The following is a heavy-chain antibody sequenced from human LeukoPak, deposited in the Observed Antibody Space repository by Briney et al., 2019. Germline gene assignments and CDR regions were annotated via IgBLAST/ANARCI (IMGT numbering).Heavy chain of an antibody. CDR2: IFPSGNT. Sequence: GGSLRLSRTVSGVTVSSNYMSWVRQAPGEGLEWGSVIFPSGNTFHADSVTGRFTISRDNSKNTLHLQMNSLGAEDTAVYYCARTNYGDSPTYRHFGPWGRGTLVIVSS. D-gene: IGHD4-17*01. J-gene: IGHJ2*01. CDR1: GVTVSSNY. V-gene: IGHV3-53*01. CDR3: ARTNYGDSPTYRHFGP.